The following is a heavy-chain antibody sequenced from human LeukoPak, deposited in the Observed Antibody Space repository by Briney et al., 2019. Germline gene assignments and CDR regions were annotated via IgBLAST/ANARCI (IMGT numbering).Heavy chain of an antibody. J-gene: IGHJ4*02. CDR3: AKDQAIGRDGYNSLRYYFDY. CDR1: GFTFSTYG. D-gene: IGHD5-24*01. CDR2: ISYDGSNK. Sequence: PGRSLRLSCAASGFTFSTYGMHWVRQAPGKGLEWVAVISYDGSNKYYADSVKGRFIISRDNSKNTLYLQMNSLRAEDTAVYYCAKDQAIGRDGYNSLRYYFDYWGQGTLVTVSS. V-gene: IGHV3-30*18.